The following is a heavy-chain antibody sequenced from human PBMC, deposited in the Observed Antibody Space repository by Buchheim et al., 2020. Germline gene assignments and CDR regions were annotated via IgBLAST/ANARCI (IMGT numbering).Heavy chain of an antibody. D-gene: IGHD4-11*01. J-gene: IGHJ6*02. V-gene: IGHV3-33*08. CDR3: ARDYLQSYYYGMDV. CDR2: IWYDGSNK. Sequence: QVQLVESGGSVVQPGGSLRLSCAASGFTFSSYGMHWVRQAPGKGLEWVAVIWYDGSNKYYADSVKGRFTISRDNSKNTLYLQMNSLRAEDTAVYYCARDYLQSYYYGMDVWGQGTT. CDR1: GFTFSSYG.